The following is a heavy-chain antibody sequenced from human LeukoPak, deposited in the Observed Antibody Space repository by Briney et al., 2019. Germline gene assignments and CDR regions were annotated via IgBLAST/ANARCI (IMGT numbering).Heavy chain of an antibody. CDR2: IHYGGTT. D-gene: IGHD5-18*01. V-gene: IGHV4-39*07. J-gene: IGHJ3*02. CDR1: GGSISGGGYY. Sequence: PSETLSLTCNVSGGSISGGGYYWGWVRQTPGKGLEWIGSIHYGGTTYYNPSLRSRVATSVDTSTNQISLNLRSVSAADTALFYCARERIHLERRGAFDIWGHGTTVSVSS. CDR3: ARERIHLERRGAFDI.